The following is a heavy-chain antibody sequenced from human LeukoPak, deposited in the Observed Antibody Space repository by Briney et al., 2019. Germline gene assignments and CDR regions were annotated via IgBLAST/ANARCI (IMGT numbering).Heavy chain of an antibody. CDR1: GFTFSSFA. CDR2: ISYDGTKK. D-gene: IGHD1-26*01. V-gene: IGHV3-30*15. Sequence: GGSLRLSCAASGFTFSSFAMLWVRQAPGKGLEWVAVISYDGTKKYYADSVKGRFSISRDNSKNTFYLQMSSLRPEDTAMFYCAREGGSSYNRYFDLWGRGTLVTVSS. CDR3: AREGGSSYNRYFDL. J-gene: IGHJ2*01.